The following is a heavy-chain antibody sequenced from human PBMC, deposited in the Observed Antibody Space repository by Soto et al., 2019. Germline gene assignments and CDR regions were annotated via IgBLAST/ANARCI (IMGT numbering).Heavy chain of an antibody. Sequence: SETLSLTCTVSDVSISGYYWSWIRQAPGKGLEYIGYIYYRGSTNYNPSLKSRVTMSVDTSRNQFSLKVNSVTAADTAVYYCARQQLLPFYYSLDVWGQGTTVTVSS. J-gene: IGHJ6*02. V-gene: IGHV4-59*01. CDR3: ARQQLLPFYYSLDV. CDR2: IYYRGST. CDR1: DVSISGYY. D-gene: IGHD6-13*01.